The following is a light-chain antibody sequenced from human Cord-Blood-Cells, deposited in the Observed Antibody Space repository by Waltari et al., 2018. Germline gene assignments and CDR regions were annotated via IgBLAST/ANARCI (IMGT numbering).Light chain of an antibody. CDR1: SSDVRGYNY. Sequence: QSALTQPSPVPGSPGQSITITCTGTSSDVRGYNYVSWYQQHPGKAPKLIIYDVSKRPSGVSNRFSGSKSGNTASLTISGLQAEDEADYYCSSYTSSSTLEVFGTGTKVTVL. J-gene: IGLJ1*01. V-gene: IGLV2-14*01. CDR3: SSYTSSSTLEV. CDR2: DVS.